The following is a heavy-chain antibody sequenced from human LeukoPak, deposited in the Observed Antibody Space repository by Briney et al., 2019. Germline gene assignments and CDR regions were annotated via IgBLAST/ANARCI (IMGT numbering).Heavy chain of an antibody. D-gene: IGHD6-13*01. CDR2: IKQDGSEK. J-gene: IGHJ4*02. CDR3: ARDSAGNDY. V-gene: IGHV3-7*01. Sequence: GGSLRLSCAASGFTFSTYWMSWVRQAPGKGLEWVANIKQDGSEKYYVDSGKGRFTISRDNAKNSLYLQMNSLRAEDTAIYYCARDSAGNDYWGQGTLVTVSS. CDR1: GFTFSTYW.